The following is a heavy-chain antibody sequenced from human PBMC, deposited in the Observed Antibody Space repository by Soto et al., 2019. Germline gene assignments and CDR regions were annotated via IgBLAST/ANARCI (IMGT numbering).Heavy chain of an antibody. CDR3: ARDHKDIVVVPAAMAYNWFDP. CDR1: GFTFSDYY. Sequence: GGSLRLSCAASGFTFSDYYMSWIRQAPGKGLEWVSYISSSGSTIYYADSVKGRFTISRDNAKNSLYLQMNSLRAEDTAVYYCARDHKDIVVVPAAMAYNWFDPWGQGTLVTVSS. CDR2: ISSSGSTI. V-gene: IGHV3-11*01. J-gene: IGHJ5*02. D-gene: IGHD2-2*01.